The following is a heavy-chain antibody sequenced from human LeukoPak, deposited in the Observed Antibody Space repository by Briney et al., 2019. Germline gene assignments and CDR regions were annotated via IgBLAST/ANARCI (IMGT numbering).Heavy chain of an antibody. CDR3: ARSADYDFWSGYLNWFDP. CDR1: GYSISSGYY. Sequence: PSETLSLTCAVSGYSISSGYYWGWIRQPPGKGLEWIGSIYHSGSTYYNPSLKGRVTISVDTSKNQLSLKLSSVTAADTAVYYCARSADYDFWSGYLNWFDPWGQGTLVTVSS. J-gene: IGHJ5*02. D-gene: IGHD3-3*01. CDR2: IYHSGST. V-gene: IGHV4-38-2*01.